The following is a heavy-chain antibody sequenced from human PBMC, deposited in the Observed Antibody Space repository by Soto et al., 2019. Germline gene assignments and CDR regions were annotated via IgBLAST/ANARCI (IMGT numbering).Heavy chain of an antibody. CDR2: ISYDGSNK. Sequence: GGSLRLSCAASGFTFSSYAMSWVRQAPGKGLEWVAVISYDGSNKYYADSVKGRFTISRDNSKNTLYLQMNSLGAEDTAVYYCASGAQNYGDYGENDMYFDYWGQGTLVTVSS. CDR1: GFTFSSYA. CDR3: ASGAQNYGDYGENDMYFDY. J-gene: IGHJ4*02. D-gene: IGHD4-17*01. V-gene: IGHV3-30-3*01.